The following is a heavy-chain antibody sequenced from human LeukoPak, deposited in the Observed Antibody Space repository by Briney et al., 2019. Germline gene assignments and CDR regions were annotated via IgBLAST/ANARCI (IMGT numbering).Heavy chain of an antibody. J-gene: IGHJ4*02. D-gene: IGHD6-13*01. CDR2: IYSGGST. CDR1: GFTVSSNY. V-gene: IGHV3-66*01. Sequence: GGSLRLSCAASGFTVSSNYMSWVRQAPGEGLEWVSVIYSGGSTYYADSVKGRFTTSRDNSKNTLYLQMNSLRAEDTAVYYCARDLVRQQLVDYFDYWGQGTLVTVSS. CDR3: ARDLVRQQLVDYFDY.